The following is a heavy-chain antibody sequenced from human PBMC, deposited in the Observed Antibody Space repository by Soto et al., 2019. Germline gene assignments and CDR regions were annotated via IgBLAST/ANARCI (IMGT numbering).Heavy chain of an antibody. Sequence: GASVKVSCKASGYTFTGYYMHWVRQAPGQGLEWMGWINPNSGGTNYAQKFQGWVTMTRDTSISTAYMELSRLRSDDTAVYYCARDSAYTSSGWYSWYDMDVWGQGTTVTVSS. J-gene: IGHJ6*02. CDR3: ARDSAYTSSGWYSWYDMDV. CDR2: INPNSGGT. D-gene: IGHD6-19*01. CDR1: GYTFTGYY. V-gene: IGHV1-2*04.